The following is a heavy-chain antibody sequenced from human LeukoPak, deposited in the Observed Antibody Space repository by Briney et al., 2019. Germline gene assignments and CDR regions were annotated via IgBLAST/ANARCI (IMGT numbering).Heavy chain of an antibody. J-gene: IGHJ3*02. CDR2: ISGSSSTI. D-gene: IGHD5-12*01. CDR3: AKDKYSGNMGNAFDI. CDR1: GFTFSSYS. Sequence: PGGSLRLSCAASGFTFSSYSMNWVRQAPGKGLEWVSYISGSSSTIYYADSVKGRFTISRDNSKNTLYLQVNSLRAEDTAVYYCAKDKYSGNMGNAFDIWGQGTMVTVSS. V-gene: IGHV3-48*01.